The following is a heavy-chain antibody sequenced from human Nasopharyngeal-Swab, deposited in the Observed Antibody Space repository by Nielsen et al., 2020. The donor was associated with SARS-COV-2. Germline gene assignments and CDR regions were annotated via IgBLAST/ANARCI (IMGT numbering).Heavy chain of an antibody. D-gene: IGHD1-26*01. Sequence: ETLSLTCAASGFTFSSYAMSWARQAPGKGLEWVSTISGSGGSTYYADSVKGRFTISRDNSKNTLYLQMSSLRAEDTAVYYCANRMPTVGATRYYCFDSWGQGTLVTVSS. V-gene: IGHV3-23*01. J-gene: IGHJ4*02. CDR3: ANRMPTVGATRYYCFDS. CDR1: GFTFSSYA. CDR2: ISGSGGST.